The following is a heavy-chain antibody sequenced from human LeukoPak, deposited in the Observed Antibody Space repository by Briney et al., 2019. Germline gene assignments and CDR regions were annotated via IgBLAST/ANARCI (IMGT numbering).Heavy chain of an antibody. CDR1: GYTFTSYA. J-gene: IGHJ6*02. CDR2: INTNTGNP. V-gene: IGHV7-4-1*02. D-gene: IGHD3-10*01. Sequence: ASVKVSCKASGYTFTSYAMNWVRQAPGQGLEWMGWINTNTGNPTYAQGFTGRFVFSLDTSVSTAYLQISSLKAEDTAVYYCARDGNSGYYYYYYGMDVWGQGTTVTVSS. CDR3: ARDGNSGYYYYYYGMDV.